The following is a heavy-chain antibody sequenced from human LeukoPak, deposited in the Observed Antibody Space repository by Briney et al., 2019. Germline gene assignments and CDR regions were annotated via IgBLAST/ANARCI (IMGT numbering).Heavy chain of an antibody. CDR1: GGSISSYY. D-gene: IGHD6-13*01. V-gene: IGHV4-59*01. CDR2: IYYSGST. J-gene: IGHJ2*01. Sequence: SETLSLTCTVSGGSISSYYWSWIRQPPGKGLEWIGYIYYSGSTNYNPSLKSRVTISMDTSKNQFSLKLSSVTAADTAVYYCATRIAAAGSYWYFDLWGRGTLVTVSS. CDR3: ATRIAAAGSYWYFDL.